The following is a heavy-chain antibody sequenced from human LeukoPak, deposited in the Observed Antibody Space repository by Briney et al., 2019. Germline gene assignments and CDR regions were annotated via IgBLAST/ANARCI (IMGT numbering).Heavy chain of an antibody. CDR3: ARDSITMARGTGYYFDY. Sequence: PSETLSLTCTVSGGSISSGSYYWSWIRQPAGKGLEWIGRIYTSGSTNYNPSLKSRVTISVDTFKNQFSLKLSSVTAADTAVYYCARDSITMARGTGYYFDYWGQGTLVTVSS. CDR2: IYTSGST. J-gene: IGHJ4*02. V-gene: IGHV4-61*02. CDR1: GGSISSGSYY. D-gene: IGHD3-10*01.